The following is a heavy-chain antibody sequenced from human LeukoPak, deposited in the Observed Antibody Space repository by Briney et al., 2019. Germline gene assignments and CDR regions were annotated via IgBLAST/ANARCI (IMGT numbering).Heavy chain of an antibody. CDR2: ISSSSRYI. D-gene: IGHD5-18*01. CDR1: GFTFSTYT. V-gene: IGHV3-21*01. CDR3: ARGSDTAMVLFSXXDY. Sequence: PGGSLRLSCAASGFTFSTYTMNWVRQAPGKGLERVSSISSSSRYIYYADSVKGRFTISRDNARKSLYLQMNTLRAEDTAVYYCARGSDTAMVLFSXXDYXXXGTXVTVS. J-gene: IGHJ4*02.